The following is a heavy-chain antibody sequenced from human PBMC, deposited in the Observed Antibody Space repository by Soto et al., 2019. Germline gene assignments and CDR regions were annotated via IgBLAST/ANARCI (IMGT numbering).Heavy chain of an antibody. V-gene: IGHV1-69*01. J-gene: IGHJ6*02. D-gene: IGHD6-6*01. Sequence: QVQLVQSGAEVQKPGSSVKVSCKASGGTFSSYAISWVRQAPGQGLEWMGGIIPIFGTANYAQKFQGRVTITADESTSTAYMELSSLRSEDTAVYYCARGLEQLVRYYYYGMDVWGQGTTVTVSS. CDR2: IIPIFGTA. CDR3: ARGLEQLVRYYYYGMDV. CDR1: GGTFSSYA.